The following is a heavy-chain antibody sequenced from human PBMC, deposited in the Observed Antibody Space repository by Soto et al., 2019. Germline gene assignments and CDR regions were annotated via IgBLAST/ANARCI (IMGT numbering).Heavy chain of an antibody. Sequence: PSETLSLTCAVYGGSFSGYYWNWIRQPPGKGLEWIGEINHSGSTNYNPSLKSRVTISVDTSKNQFSLKLSSVTAADTVVYYCARGGSYGEIDYWGQGTLVTVS. D-gene: IGHD5-18*01. CDR1: GGSFSGYY. CDR2: INHSGST. V-gene: IGHV4-34*01. CDR3: ARGGSYGEIDY. J-gene: IGHJ4*02.